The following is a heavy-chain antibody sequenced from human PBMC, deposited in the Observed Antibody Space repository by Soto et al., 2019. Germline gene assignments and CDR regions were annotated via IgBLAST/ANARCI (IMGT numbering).Heavy chain of an antibody. Sequence: QITLKESGPTLVKPTQTLTLTCTFSGFSLSASGVGVGWIRQPPGKALEWLAIIYWDDAKHYSPSLKSSLTITKDTSKNPVVLKMNNLGPVDTATYYWAPKGGGDRILDYWGQGTLVTVSS. CDR2: IYWDDAK. J-gene: IGHJ4*02. V-gene: IGHV2-5*02. CDR3: APKGGGDRILDY. D-gene: IGHD3-16*01. CDR1: GFSLSASGVG.